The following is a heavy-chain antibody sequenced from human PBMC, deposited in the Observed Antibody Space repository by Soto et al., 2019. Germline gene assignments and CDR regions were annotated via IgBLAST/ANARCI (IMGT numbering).Heavy chain of an antibody. J-gene: IGHJ4*02. CDR1: GFTYSIYA. Sequence: EVQLLESGGGLVQPGGSLRLSCTASGFTYSIYAMAWVRQAPGKGLEWVSAISGSGGETYYADSVKGRFTISRDNSKNTVYLQMPNLRADDTAVYYCAKEIAVAVATPPEYWGQGTLVTVSS. CDR2: ISGSGGET. CDR3: AKEIAVAVATPPEY. V-gene: IGHV3-23*01. D-gene: IGHD6-19*01.